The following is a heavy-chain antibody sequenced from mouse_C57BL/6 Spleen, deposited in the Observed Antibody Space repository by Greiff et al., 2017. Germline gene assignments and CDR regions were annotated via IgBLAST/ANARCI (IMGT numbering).Heavy chain of an antibody. V-gene: IGHV1-80*01. Sequence: VQLQQSGAELVKPGASVKISCKASGYAFSSYWMNWVKQRPGKGLEWIGQIYPGAGDTNYNGKFKGKATLTADKSSSTAYMQLSSLTSEDSAVYFCARGVAPYYFDYWGQGTTLTVSS. J-gene: IGHJ2*01. D-gene: IGHD1-1*02. CDR2: IYPGAGDT. CDR1: GYAFSSYW. CDR3: ARGVAPYYFDY.